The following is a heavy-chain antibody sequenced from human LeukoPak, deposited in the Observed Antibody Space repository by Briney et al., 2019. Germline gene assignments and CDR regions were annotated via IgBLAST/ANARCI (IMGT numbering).Heavy chain of an antibody. CDR2: IYYSGST. CDR1: GGSISSGSYY. J-gene: IGHJ4*02. CDR3: ARVVTTRGFHFDY. Sequence: SETLSLTCTVSGGSISSGSYYWAWIRQPPGTGLEWIGSIYYSGSTYYNPSLKSRVTISADASKNQFSLKLISVTAADTAIYYCARVVTTRGFHFDYWGQGTLVTVSS. D-gene: IGHD5-12*01. V-gene: IGHV4-39*01.